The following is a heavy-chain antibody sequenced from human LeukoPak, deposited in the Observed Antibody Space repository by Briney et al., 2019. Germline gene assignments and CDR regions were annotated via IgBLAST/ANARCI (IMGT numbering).Heavy chain of an antibody. J-gene: IGHJ4*02. D-gene: IGHD2-8*01. CDR1: GGSISSGGYY. CDR2: IYHSGST. CDR3: ARICTNGVCPLDY. Sequence: SQTLSLTCTVSGGSISSGGYYWSWIRQPPGKGLEWIGYIYHSGSTYYNPSLKSRVTISVDRSKNQFSLKLSSVTAADTAVYYCARICTNGVCPLDYWGRGTLVTVSS. V-gene: IGHV4-30-2*01.